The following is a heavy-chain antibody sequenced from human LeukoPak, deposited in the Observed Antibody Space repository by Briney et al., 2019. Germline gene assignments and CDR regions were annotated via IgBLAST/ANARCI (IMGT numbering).Heavy chain of an antibody. J-gene: IGHJ6*03. CDR3: ARVGIVVVPAAMIWYYYYYMDV. V-gene: IGHV3-7*01. CDR2: IKQDGSEK. D-gene: IGHD2-2*01. CDR1: GFTFSSYW. Sequence: GGSLRLSCAASGFTFSSYWMSWVRQAPGKGLEWVANIKQDGSEKYYVDSVKGRFTISRDNAKNSLYLQMNGLRAEDTAVYYCARVGIVVVPAAMIWYYYYYMDVWGKGTTVTVSS.